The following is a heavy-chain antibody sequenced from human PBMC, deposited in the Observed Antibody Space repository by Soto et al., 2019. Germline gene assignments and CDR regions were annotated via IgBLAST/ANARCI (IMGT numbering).Heavy chain of an antibody. CDR2: INHSGST. CDR3: ARGTPRYSSSWHACITMIVVVIDNWFDP. CDR1: GGSFSGYF. J-gene: IGHJ5*02. D-gene: IGHD3-22*01. Sequence: PSETLSLTCAVYGGSFSGYFWGWIRQPPGKGLEWIGEINHSGSTNYNPSLKSRVTISVDTSKNQFSLKLTSVTAADTAVYYCARGTPRYSSSWHACITMIVVVIDNWFDPWGQGTLVTVSS. V-gene: IGHV4-34*01.